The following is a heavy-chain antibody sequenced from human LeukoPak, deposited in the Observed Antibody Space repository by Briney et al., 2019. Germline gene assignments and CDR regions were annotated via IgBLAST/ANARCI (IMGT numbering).Heavy chain of an antibody. J-gene: IGHJ4*02. D-gene: IGHD5-12*01. V-gene: IGHV4-39*07. Sequence: SETLSLTCTVSGGSISSSSYYWGWIRQPPGKGLEWIGSIYYSGSTYYNLSLKSRVTISVDTSKNQFSLKLSSVTVADTDVYYCDSVGYKGYFDYWGQGTLVTVSS. CDR1: GGSISSSSYY. CDR3: DSVGYKGYFDY. CDR2: IYYSGST.